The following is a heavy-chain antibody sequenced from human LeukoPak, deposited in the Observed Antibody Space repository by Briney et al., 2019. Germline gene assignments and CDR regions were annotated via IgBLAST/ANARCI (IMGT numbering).Heavy chain of an antibody. Sequence: GGPLRLSCAASGFTFSGYTISWVRQAPGKGLEWVSAISRSGDNTYYADSVEGRFTISRDNSKNTLYLQMNSLRAEDTAVFYCARLYGDHGDSWGQGTLVTVSS. CDR1: GFTFSGYT. CDR2: ISRSGDNT. D-gene: IGHD4-17*01. V-gene: IGHV3-23*01. J-gene: IGHJ4*02. CDR3: ARLYGDHGDS.